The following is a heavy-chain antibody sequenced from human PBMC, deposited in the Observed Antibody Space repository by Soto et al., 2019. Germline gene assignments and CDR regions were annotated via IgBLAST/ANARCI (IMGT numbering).Heavy chain of an antibody. D-gene: IGHD3-16*01. CDR2: IWYDGSKE. J-gene: IGHJ4*02. Sequence: VQLVESGGGVVQPGRSLRVSCAASGFTLTTYGIHWFRQAPGQGLEWVAVIWYDGSKEFYADSVRGRFTMSRDLSKNTLYLQMTSLRVEDTAVYYCARDGGIGVDYWGPGTLVTVSS. CDR1: GFTLTTYG. V-gene: IGHV3-33*01. CDR3: ARDGGIGVDY.